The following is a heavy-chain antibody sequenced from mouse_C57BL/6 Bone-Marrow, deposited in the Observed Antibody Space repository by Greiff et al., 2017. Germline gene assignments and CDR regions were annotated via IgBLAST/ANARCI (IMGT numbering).Heavy chain of an antibody. CDR3: ASPYNGSSSYYAMDY. V-gene: IGHV14-2*01. CDR1: GFNIQDYY. D-gene: IGHD1-1*01. CDR2: IDPEDGET. J-gene: IGHJ4*01. Sequence: VQLQQSGAELVKPGASVKLSCTASGFNIQDYYMHWVKQRTEQGLEWIGRIDPEDGETKYAPKFQGKATITADTSSNTAYLQLSSLTSEDTAVYYCASPYNGSSSYYAMDYWGQGTSVTVSS.